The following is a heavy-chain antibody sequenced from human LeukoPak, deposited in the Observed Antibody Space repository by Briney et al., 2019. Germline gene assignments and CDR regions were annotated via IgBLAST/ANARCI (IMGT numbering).Heavy chain of an antibody. J-gene: IGHJ3*02. CDR3: AKDAGTGPTNAFHI. CDR1: GGSISSYY. CDR2: IYYSGST. Sequence: SETLSLTCTVSGGSISSYYWSWIRQPPGKGLEWIGYIYYSGSTNYNPSLKSRVTISVDTSKNQFSLKLSSVTAADTAVYYCAKDAGTGPTNAFHIWGQGTMVTVSS. V-gene: IGHV4-59*01. D-gene: IGHD1-1*01.